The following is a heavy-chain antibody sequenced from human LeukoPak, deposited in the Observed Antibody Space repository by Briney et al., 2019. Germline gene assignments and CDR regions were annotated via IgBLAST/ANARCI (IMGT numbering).Heavy chain of an antibody. D-gene: IGHD2-15*01. CDR2: ISAYNGNT. V-gene: IGHV1-18*01. J-gene: IGHJ5*01. CDR1: GYTFTSSG. Sequence: ASVKVSCKASGYTFTSSGISWVRQAPGQGLEWMGWISAYNGNTNYAQKLQGRVTMTTDTSTSTAYMELSSLRSDDTAVYYYARDDCSGGSCNWFDPWGQGTMVTVSS. CDR3: ARDDCSGGSCNWFDP.